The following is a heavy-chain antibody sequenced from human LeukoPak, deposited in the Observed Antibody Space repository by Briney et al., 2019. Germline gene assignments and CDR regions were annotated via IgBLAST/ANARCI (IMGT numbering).Heavy chain of an antibody. Sequence: GGSLRLSCAASGFTFSSSWMSWVRRAPGKGLEWVANIKQDGSENYYVESVKGRFTVSRDNPKNLLFLQINSLRVEDTAVYYCARETPRRGETRDGYRWGQGTVVTVSS. V-gene: IGHV3-7*01. CDR2: IKQDGSEN. J-gene: IGHJ4*02. D-gene: IGHD5-24*01. CDR1: GFTFSSSW. CDR3: ARETPRRGETRDGYR.